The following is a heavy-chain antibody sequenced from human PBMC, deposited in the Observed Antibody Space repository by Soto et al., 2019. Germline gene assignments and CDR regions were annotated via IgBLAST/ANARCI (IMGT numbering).Heavy chain of an antibody. D-gene: IGHD5-12*01. V-gene: IGHV5-51*01. CDR3: AKYRDHGMDV. J-gene: IGHJ6*02. Sequence: GESLKISCKGSGYSFINYWIGWVRQLPGKGLEWMGIIYPGDSDTRYSPSFQGQVTVSVDKSISTAYLQWSSLKASDTAMYYCAKYRDHGMDVWGQGTTVTSP. CDR2: IYPGDSDT. CDR1: GYSFINYW.